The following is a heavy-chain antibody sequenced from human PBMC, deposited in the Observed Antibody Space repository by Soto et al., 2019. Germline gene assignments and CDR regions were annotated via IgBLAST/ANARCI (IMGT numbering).Heavy chain of an antibody. CDR3: ASLVGATPKSLLRRNFDY. CDR2: IIPIFGTA. Sequence: GASVNVSCKASGGTFSSYAISWVRQAPGQGLEWMGGIIPIFGTANYAQKFQGRVTSTADESTSTAYMELSSLRSEDTAVYYCASLVGATPKSLLRRNFDYWGQGTLVTVSS. D-gene: IGHD1-26*01. CDR1: GGTFSSYA. V-gene: IGHV1-69*13. J-gene: IGHJ4*02.